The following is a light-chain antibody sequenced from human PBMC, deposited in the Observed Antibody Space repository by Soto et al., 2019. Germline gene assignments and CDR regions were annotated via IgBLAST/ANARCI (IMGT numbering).Light chain of an antibody. Sequence: DIQVTQSPLYLSASVGDRVTITCRASQDITSFVAWYQQQPEKAPKLLIFATSRLQTGVPSRFSGSGSGTEFTLTITSLQPEDFVTYYCQQVHTFPLTFGPGTRVDVK. CDR3: QQVHTFPLT. V-gene: IGKV1-9*01. CDR1: QDITSF. J-gene: IGKJ3*01. CDR2: ATS.